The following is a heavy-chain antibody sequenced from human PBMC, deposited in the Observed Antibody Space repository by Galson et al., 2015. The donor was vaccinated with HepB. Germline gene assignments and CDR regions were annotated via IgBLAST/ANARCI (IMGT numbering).Heavy chain of an antibody. CDR1: GFTFSSYS. CDR2: ISSSSTTI. CDR3: ARDLVKYDYVWGNYRDIPLPLYFDS. V-gene: IGHV3-48*04. D-gene: IGHD3-16*02. J-gene: IGHJ4*02. Sequence: SLRLSCAATGFTFSSYSMNWVRQTPGEGLEWVSYISSSSTTIYYADSVKGRFTISRDSAKNSVFLQMNSLRAEDTAVYYCARDLVKYDYVWGNYRDIPLPLYFDSWGQGTLVTVSS.